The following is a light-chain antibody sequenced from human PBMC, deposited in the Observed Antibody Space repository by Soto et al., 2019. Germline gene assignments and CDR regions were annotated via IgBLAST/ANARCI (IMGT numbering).Light chain of an antibody. V-gene: IGKV3-15*01. CDR1: QSVSSSY. CDR3: QQYHNWWT. CDR2: GAS. J-gene: IGKJ1*01. Sequence: EVVLTQSPGTLSLSPGERATLSCRASQSVSSSYLAWHQQKPGQAPRLLIYGASSRATGIPARFSGSGSGTEFTLTISSLQSEDFAVYYCQQYHNWWTFGQGTKVDIK.